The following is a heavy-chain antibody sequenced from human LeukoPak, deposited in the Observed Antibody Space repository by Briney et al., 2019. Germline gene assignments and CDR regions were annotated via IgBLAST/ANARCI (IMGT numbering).Heavy chain of an antibody. J-gene: IGHJ4*02. CDR1: GLVVNNNY. CDR2: ISSSSSYI. V-gene: IGHV3-21*01. D-gene: IGHD6-13*01. CDR3: ASRYSSSWYYFDY. Sequence: GGSLRLSCAVSGLVVNNNYMSWVRQAPGKGLVWVSSISSSSSYIYYADSVKGRFTISRDNAKNSLYLQMNSLRAEDTAVYYCASRYSSSWYYFDYWGQGTLVTVSS.